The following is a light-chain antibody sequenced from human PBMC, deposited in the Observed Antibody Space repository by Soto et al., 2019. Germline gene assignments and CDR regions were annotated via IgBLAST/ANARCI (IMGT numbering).Light chain of an antibody. CDR3: QQYHRSSIT. CDR2: DAS. Sequence: DIQMTQSPSTLSASVGDRVTITCRASQSLNNELAWYQQKPGKAPNLLMYDASTLERGVPSRFSGTGSGTEFTLTISSLQPDDFATYYCQQYHRSSITFGQGTKVDNK. V-gene: IGKV1-5*01. CDR1: QSLNNE. J-gene: IGKJ1*01.